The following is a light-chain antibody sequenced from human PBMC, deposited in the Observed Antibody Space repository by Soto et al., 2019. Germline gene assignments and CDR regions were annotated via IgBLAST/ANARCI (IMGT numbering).Light chain of an antibody. CDR1: QGISSY. CDR3: QQLDTYP. CDR2: AAS. Sequence: DIQLTQSPSCLSASVGDRVTITCRASQGISSYLAWYQQKPGKAPKLLIYAASTLQSGVPSRFSGSGSGTDFTLTVSSLQPEAFAPCYCQQLDTYPFGQGTRLEI. V-gene: IGKV1-9*01. J-gene: IGKJ5*01.